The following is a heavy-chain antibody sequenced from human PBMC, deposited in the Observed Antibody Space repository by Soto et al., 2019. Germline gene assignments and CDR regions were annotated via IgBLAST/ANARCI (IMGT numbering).Heavy chain of an antibody. CDR2: INPSGGST. J-gene: IGHJ3*02. CDR3: AKPVRGHHDAFDI. V-gene: IGHV1-46*03. CDR1: GYTFTSYY. Sequence: QVQLVQSGAEVKKPGASVKVSCKASGYTFTSYYMHWVRQAPGQGLEWMGIINPSGGSTSYAQKFQGRVTMTRDTSTSTVYMELSRLRSEDTAVYYCAKPVRGHHDAFDIWGQGTMVTVSS.